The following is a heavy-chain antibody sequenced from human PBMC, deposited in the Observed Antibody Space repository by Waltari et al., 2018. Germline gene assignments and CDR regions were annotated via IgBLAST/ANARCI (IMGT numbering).Heavy chain of an antibody. V-gene: IGHV4-59*11. Sequence: QVQLQESGPGLVKPSETLSLTCTVSGGSISSHYWSWIRQPPGKGLEWIGYIYYSGSTNYNPSLKSRVTISVDTSKNQFSLKLSSVTAADTAVYYCERERASSQYGMDVWGQGTTVTVSS. CDR1: GGSISSHY. CDR2: IYYSGST. D-gene: IGHD6-13*01. J-gene: IGHJ6*02. CDR3: ERERASSQYGMDV.